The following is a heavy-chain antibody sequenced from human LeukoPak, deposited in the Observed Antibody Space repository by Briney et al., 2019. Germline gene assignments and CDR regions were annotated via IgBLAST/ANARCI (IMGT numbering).Heavy chain of an antibody. CDR2: ISSSGST. D-gene: IGHD5-12*01. J-gene: IGHJ4*02. CDR3: ARVPLGYSGAYYFDY. Sequence: SETLSLTCTVSRGSISASIRSYYWSWLRQPPGKGLEWIGYISSSGSTNDNPSLRSRVTISVDTSKNQFFLNLSSASAADTAVYYCARVPLGYSGAYYFDYWGPGTLVTVSP. V-gene: IGHV4-4*09. CDR1: RGSISASIRSYY.